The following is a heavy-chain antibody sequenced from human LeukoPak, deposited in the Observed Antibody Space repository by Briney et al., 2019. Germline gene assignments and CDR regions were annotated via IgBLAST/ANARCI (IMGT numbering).Heavy chain of an antibody. Sequence: GGSLRLSCAASGFTFSSYAMSWVRQAPGKGLEWVSAISGSGGSTYYADSVKGRFTISRDNSKNTLYLQMNSLRAEDTAVYYCARDRLDYYDSSGYWGAFDIWGQGTMVTVSS. J-gene: IGHJ3*02. CDR2: ISGSGGST. V-gene: IGHV3-23*01. CDR3: ARDRLDYYDSSGYWGAFDI. D-gene: IGHD3-22*01. CDR1: GFTFSSYA.